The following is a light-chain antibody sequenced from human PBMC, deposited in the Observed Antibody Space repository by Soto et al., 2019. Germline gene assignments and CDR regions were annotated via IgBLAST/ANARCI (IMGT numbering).Light chain of an antibody. CDR2: ENK. V-gene: IGLV6-57*02. CDR1: SCSIASNN. CDR3: QSYDTSIHVI. Sequence: NFMLTQPHSLSESPGKTVTISCTGSSCSIASNNVQWYQQRPGRAPTTVIYENKLRPSGVPDRFSGSIDSSSNSASLTISGLKTEDEADYYCQSYDTSIHVIFGGGTKLTVL. J-gene: IGLJ2*01.